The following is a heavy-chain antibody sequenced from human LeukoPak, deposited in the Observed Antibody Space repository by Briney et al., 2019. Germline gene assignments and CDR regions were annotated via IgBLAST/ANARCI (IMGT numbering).Heavy chain of an antibody. CDR1: GYTFTGYY. CDR3: ARDLTYCGGDCYSGV. J-gene: IGHJ4*02. CDR2: INPNSGGT. D-gene: IGHD2-21*02. V-gene: IGHV1-2*02. Sequence: ASVKVSCKASGYTFTGYYMHWVRQAPGQGLEWMGWINPNSGGTNYAQKFQGRVTMTRDTSISTAYMELSRLRSDDTAVYYCARDLTYCGGDCYSGVWGQGTLVTVSS.